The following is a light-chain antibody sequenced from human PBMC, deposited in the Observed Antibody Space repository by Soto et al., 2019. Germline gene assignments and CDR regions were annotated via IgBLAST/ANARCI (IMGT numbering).Light chain of an antibody. CDR1: QGIRND. J-gene: IGKJ4*01. Sequence: AIQMNQSPSSLSASVGDRVTITCRASQGIRNDLGWYQQKPGKAPKLLIYAASSLQSGAPSRFSGSGSGTDFTLTISSLQPEDFATYYCLQDYNYPLTFGGGTKVDIK. CDR2: AAS. V-gene: IGKV1-6*01. CDR3: LQDYNYPLT.